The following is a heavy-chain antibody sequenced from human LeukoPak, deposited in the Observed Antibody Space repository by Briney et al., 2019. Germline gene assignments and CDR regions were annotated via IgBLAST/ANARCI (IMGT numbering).Heavy chain of an antibody. CDR2: IKQDGSEK. Sequence: GGSLRLSCAASGFTFSSYWMSWVRQAPGKGLEWVANIKQDGSEKYYVDSVKGRFTISRDNSKNSLYLQMNSLRTEDTALYYCAKDMGGSYRNYFDYWGQGTLVTVSS. CDR3: AKDMGGSYRNYFDY. V-gene: IGHV3-7*05. CDR1: GFTFSSYW. D-gene: IGHD1-26*01. J-gene: IGHJ4*02.